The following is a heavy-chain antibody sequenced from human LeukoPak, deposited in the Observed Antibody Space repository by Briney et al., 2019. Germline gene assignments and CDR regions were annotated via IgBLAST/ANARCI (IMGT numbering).Heavy chain of an antibody. CDR1: GFTFSSCG. V-gene: IGHV3-33*01. CDR3: ARQGIVGAKRGGWFDY. CDR2: IWYDGSNE. Sequence: GGSLRLSCEASGFTFSSCGMHWVRQAPGKGLEWVAVIWYDGSNENYADSVKGRFTISRDNSKKTMYLQMNSLRAEDTAVYYCARQGIVGAKRGGWFDYWGQGTLVTVSS. J-gene: IGHJ4*02. D-gene: IGHD1-26*01.